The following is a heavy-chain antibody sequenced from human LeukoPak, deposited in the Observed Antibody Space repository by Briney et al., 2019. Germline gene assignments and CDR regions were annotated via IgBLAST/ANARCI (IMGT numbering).Heavy chain of an antibody. CDR1: SGSIRSSSYY. D-gene: IGHD6-13*01. CDR2: IYYSGST. V-gene: IGHV4-39*01. Sequence: SETLSLTCTVSSGSIRSSSYYWGWIRQPPGKGLEWIGSIYYSGSTYYNPSLKSRVTISVDTSKNQFSLKLSSVTAADTAVYYCARRYSSSWPYYYYYYMDVWGKGTTVTVSS. CDR3: ARRYSSSWPYYYYYYMDV. J-gene: IGHJ6*03.